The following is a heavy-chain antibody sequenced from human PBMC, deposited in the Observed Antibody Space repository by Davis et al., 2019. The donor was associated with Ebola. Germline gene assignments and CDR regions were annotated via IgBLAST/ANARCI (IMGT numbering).Heavy chain of an antibody. V-gene: IGHV3-74*01. J-gene: IGHJ4*02. CDR3: ARVRSNSLTGYHY. CDR2: INGDGSTT. Sequence: GESLKISCAASGFTFSTFWMHWVRQAPGKGLVWVSRINGDGSTTSYADSVKGRFTISRDNAKNTLYLQMDSLTAEDTAVYYCARVRSNSLTGYHYWGQGTVVTVSS. D-gene: IGHD3-9*01. CDR1: GFTFSTFW.